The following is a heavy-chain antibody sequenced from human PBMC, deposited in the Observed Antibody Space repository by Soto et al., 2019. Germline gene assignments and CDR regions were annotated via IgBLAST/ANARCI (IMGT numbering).Heavy chain of an antibody. D-gene: IGHD3-10*01. Sequence: QVQLVESGGGLVKPGGSLRLSCAASGFSFSDSYMSWVRQAPGKGLEWVAYISGSSGYTGYADSVKGRFTISRDNAKNSLYLQMHRMRVEDTAVYYCARDRGGDGPPEVCGQGTTVTVSS. J-gene: IGHJ6*02. CDR3: ARDRGGDGPPEV. V-gene: IGHV3-11*06. CDR1: GFSFSDSY. CDR2: ISGSSGYT.